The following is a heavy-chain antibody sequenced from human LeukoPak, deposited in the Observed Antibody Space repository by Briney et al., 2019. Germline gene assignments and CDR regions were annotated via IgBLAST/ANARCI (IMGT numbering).Heavy chain of an antibody. Sequence: GGSLRLSCAVSGFSVSGYWMTWVHQAPGKGLEWVANIKQDGSEKNYVDSVKGRFTISRDNAENSLFLQMNSLRVEDTAVYYCAREWQGGIAAAGTRIEGDYWGQGTLVAVSS. D-gene: IGHD6-13*01. CDR3: AREWQGGIAAAGTRIEGDY. CDR1: GFSVSGYW. J-gene: IGHJ4*02. V-gene: IGHV3-7*01. CDR2: IKQDGSEK.